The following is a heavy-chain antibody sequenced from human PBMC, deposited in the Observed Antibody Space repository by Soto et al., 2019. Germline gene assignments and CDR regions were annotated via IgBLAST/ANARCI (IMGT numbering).Heavy chain of an antibody. Sequence: SETLSLTCTVSGGSISSYYWSWIRQPPGKGLEWIGYIYYSGSTNYNPSLKSRVTISVDTSKNQFSLKLSSVTAADTAVYYCARVLVGAPTGFDYWGQGTLVTVSS. CDR1: GGSISSYY. V-gene: IGHV4-59*01. D-gene: IGHD1-26*01. CDR2: IYYSGST. J-gene: IGHJ4*02. CDR3: ARVLVGAPTGFDY.